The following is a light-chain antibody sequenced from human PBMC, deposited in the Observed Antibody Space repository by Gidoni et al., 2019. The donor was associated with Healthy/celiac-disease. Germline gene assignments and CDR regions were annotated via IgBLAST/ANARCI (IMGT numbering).Light chain of an antibody. CDR1: QSISSW. J-gene: IGKJ1*01. CDR2: KAS. V-gene: IGKV1-5*03. Sequence: IQRTRSPSTLSASLGERVTITCRASQSISSWLAWYQQKPGKAPKLLIYKASSLESGVPSRFSGSGSGTEFTLTISSLQPDDFATYYCQQYNSYSLTFGQGTKVEIK. CDR3: QQYNSYSLT.